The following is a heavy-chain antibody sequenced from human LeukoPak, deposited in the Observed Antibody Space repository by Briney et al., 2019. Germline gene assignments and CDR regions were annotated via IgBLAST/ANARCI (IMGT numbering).Heavy chain of an antibody. CDR3: ARAITINFDY. J-gene: IGHJ4*02. CDR1: GGSISSGSYY. V-gene: IGHV4-61*02. Sequence: SETLSLTCTVSGGSISSGSYYWSWIRQPAGKGREWIGRIYTSRSTNYNPSLKSRVTISVDTTKNQFSLKLSSVTAADTAVYYCARAITINFDYWGQGTLVTVSS. D-gene: IGHD3-3*01. CDR2: IYTSRST.